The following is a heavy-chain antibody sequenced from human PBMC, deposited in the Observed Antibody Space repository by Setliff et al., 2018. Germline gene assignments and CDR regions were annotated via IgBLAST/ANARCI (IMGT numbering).Heavy chain of an antibody. CDR3: ARDPVKQLVNWFDP. D-gene: IGHD3-10*01. CDR2: IYYSGST. CDR1: GGSISSGGYY. V-gene: IGHV4-31*03. Sequence: SETLSLTCTVSGGSISSGGYYWSWIRQHPGKGLEWIGYIYYSGSTYYNPSLKRRATISLDTSKNQFSLKLNSVTAADTAVYYCARDPVKQLVNWFDPWGQGTLVTVSS. J-gene: IGHJ5*02.